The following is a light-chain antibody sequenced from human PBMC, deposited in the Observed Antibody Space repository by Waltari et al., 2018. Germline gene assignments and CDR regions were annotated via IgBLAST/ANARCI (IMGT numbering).Light chain of an antibody. CDR2: DVT. CDR3: SSYTSSSTVV. V-gene: IGLV2-14*03. Sequence: HSGLTQPPSVTGSPGPSVTIPCTGTISDICVYNLAPWYQQHPGKAPKLMIYDVTNRPSGVSDRFSASKSGNTASLTISGLQAEDEGDYYCSSYTSSSTVVFGGGTKLTVL. J-gene: IGLJ2*01. CDR1: ISDICVYNL.